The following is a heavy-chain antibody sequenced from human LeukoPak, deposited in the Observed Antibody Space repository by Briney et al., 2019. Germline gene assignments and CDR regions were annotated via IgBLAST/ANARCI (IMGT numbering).Heavy chain of an antibody. CDR1: GLALIGDW. CDR2: IDTAGHVT. D-gene: IGHD3-10*01. J-gene: IGHJ6*03. V-gene: IGHV3-74*01. Sequence: SPRLSCAASGLALIGDWTHSGPGVPGQGLVWVSRIDTAGHVTTYAASVQGRFTISRANAKTTPYLHMNSLRSQATAIYYGARGRKAGVEDYYMDVWGKGTTVTVSS. CDR3: ARGRKAGVEDYYMDV.